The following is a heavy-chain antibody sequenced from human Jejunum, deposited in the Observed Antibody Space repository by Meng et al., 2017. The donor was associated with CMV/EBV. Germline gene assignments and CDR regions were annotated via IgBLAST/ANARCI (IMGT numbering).Heavy chain of an antibody. Sequence: SDSISSMNQYWGWIRQYPGKGLEWIGGIDNSGSTHYNPSLKGRVTISVERSRSQFSLKLTSVTAADTAIYYCVRLKRWLDGAYAGYWGQGTLVTVSS. CDR1: SDSISSMNQY. J-gene: IGHJ4*02. CDR3: VRLKRWLDGAYAGY. D-gene: IGHD4-17*01. CDR2: IDNSGST. V-gene: IGHV4-39*07.